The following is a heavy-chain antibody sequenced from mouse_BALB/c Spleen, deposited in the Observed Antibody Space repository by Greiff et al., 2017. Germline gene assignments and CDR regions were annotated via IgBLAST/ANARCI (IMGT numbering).Heavy chain of an antibody. V-gene: IGHV14-3*02. CDR1: GFNIKDTY. Sequence: VQLQQSGAELVKPGASVKLSCTASGFNIKDTYMHWVKQRPEQGLDWIGRIDPANGNTKYDPKFQGKATITADTSSNTAYLQLSSLTSEDTAVYYCARSITTATLGYWGQGTTLTVSS. D-gene: IGHD1-2*01. CDR2: IDPANGNT. CDR3: ARSITTATLGY. J-gene: IGHJ2*01.